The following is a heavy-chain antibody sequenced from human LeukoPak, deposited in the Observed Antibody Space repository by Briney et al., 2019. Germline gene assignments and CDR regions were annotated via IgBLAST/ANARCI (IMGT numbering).Heavy chain of an antibody. CDR3: VTPRSWELSDMAV. Sequence: SETLSLTCTVSGHSISTNYYWAWIRQSPGTGLEWIGSVYHNGETYYNPSLKSRVIISVDTSKNEFSLRLTSVTAADTAVYYCVTPRSWELSDMAVWGKGTTAIVSS. D-gene: IGHD1-26*01. J-gene: IGHJ6*03. V-gene: IGHV4-38-2*02. CDR1: GHSISTNYY. CDR2: VYHNGET.